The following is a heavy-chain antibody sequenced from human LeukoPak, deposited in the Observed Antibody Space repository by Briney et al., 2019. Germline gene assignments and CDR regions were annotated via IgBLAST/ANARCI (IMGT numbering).Heavy chain of an antibody. CDR1: GGSFSGYY. J-gene: IGHJ4*02. D-gene: IGHD3-10*01. CDR2: INHSGST. V-gene: IGHV4-34*01. Sequence: SETLSLTCAVYGGSFSGYYWSWIRQPPGKGLEWIGEINHSGSTNYNPSLKSRVTISVDTSKNQFSLKLSSVTAADTAVYYCARGGPAMVRGVPVDYWGQGTLVTVSS. CDR3: ARGGPAMVRGVPVDY.